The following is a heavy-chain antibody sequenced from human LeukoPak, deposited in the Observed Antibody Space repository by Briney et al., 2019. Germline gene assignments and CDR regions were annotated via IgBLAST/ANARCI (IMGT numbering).Heavy chain of an antibody. Sequence: SETLSLTCAVSGGSISSSSYYWGWIRQPPGKGLEWIGSIYYSGSTNYNPSLKSRVTISVDTSKNQFSLKLTSVTAADTAVYFCARGGYYGSGNDFRFDPWGQGTLVTVSS. CDR3: ARGGYYGSGNDFRFDP. CDR2: IYYSGST. V-gene: IGHV4-39*07. CDR1: GGSISSSSYY. J-gene: IGHJ5*02. D-gene: IGHD3-10*01.